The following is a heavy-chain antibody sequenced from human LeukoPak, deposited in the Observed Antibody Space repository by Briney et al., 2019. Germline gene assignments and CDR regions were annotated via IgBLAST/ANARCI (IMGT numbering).Heavy chain of an antibody. D-gene: IGHD2-2*02. CDR3: TRHPCTSCYTPNWFDP. V-gene: IGHV4-38-2*02. J-gene: IGHJ5*02. Sequence: SETLSLTCTVSGDSINSAYFWGWIRQPPGKGLEYIGSIYHSGRTYYNSSLKSRVTISVDTSRNQFSLKLSSVTAADTAIYYCTRHPCTSCYTPNWFDPWGQGTLVSVSS. CDR2: IYHSGRT. CDR1: GDSINSAYF.